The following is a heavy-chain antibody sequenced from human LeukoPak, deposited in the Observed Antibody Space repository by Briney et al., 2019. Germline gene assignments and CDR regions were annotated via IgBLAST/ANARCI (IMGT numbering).Heavy chain of an antibody. CDR1: GGTFSTYA. V-gene: IGHV1-69*06. Sequence: SVKVSCKASGGTFSTYAINWVRQAPGQGLEWMGGIIPIFGTANYAQKFQGRVTITADKSTSTAYMELSSLRSEDTAVYYCARDNSSSWTIYYYYGMDVWGQGTMVTVSS. CDR3: ARDNSSSWTIYYYYGMDV. CDR2: IIPIFGTA. J-gene: IGHJ6*02. D-gene: IGHD6-13*01.